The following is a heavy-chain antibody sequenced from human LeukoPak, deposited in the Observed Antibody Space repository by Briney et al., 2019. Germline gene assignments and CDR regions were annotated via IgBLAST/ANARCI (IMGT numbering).Heavy chain of an antibody. J-gene: IGHJ3*02. CDR2: IYYSGST. Sequence: XXGYIYYSGSTNYNPSLKSRVTISVDTSKNQFSLKLSSVTAADTAVYYCARVGRITRNFDIWGQGTMVTVSS. V-gene: IGHV4-59*01. D-gene: IGHD3-3*01. CDR3: ARVGRITRNFDI.